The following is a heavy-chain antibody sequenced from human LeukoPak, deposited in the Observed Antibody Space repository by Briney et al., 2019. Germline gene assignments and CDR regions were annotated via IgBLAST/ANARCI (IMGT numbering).Heavy chain of an antibody. CDR2: ISSSSSYI. V-gene: IGHV3-21*01. CDR3: AKDQNYYGSGSYSNGFDP. D-gene: IGHD3-10*01. CDR1: GFTFSSYS. Sequence: GGSLRLSCAASGFTFSSYSMNWVRQAPGKGLEWVSSISSSSSYIYYADSVKGRFTISRDNSKNTLYLQMSSLRAEDTAVYYCAKDQNYYGSGSYSNGFDPWGQGTLVTVSS. J-gene: IGHJ5*02.